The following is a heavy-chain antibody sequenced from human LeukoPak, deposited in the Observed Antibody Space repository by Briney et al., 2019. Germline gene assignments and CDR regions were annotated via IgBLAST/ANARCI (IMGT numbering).Heavy chain of an antibody. CDR3: ARDNRGYDY. CDR1: GFTFSTYS. D-gene: IGHD5-12*01. J-gene: IGHJ4*02. V-gene: IGHV3-48*04. CDR2: ITSSSSAI. Sequence: GGSLRLSCAASGFTFSTYSMNWVRQAPGKGLEWISYITSSSSAIYYTDSVKGRFTVPRDNAKNSLYLQMNSLRAEDTAVYYCARDNRGYDYWSQGTLVTVSS.